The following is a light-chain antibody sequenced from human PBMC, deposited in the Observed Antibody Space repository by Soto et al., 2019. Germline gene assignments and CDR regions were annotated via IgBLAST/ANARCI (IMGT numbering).Light chain of an antibody. J-gene: IGKJ1*01. CDR3: MQTLQTWT. V-gene: IGKV2-28*01. CDR1: QSLLHSNGYNY. CDR2: LGS. Sequence: DIVMTQSPISLPVTPGEPASISCRSSQSLLHSNGYNYLDWYLQKPGQSPQLLIYLGSNRASGVPDRFSGSGSGTDFTLTISRVEAEDVGVYYCMQTLQTWTFGQGTKVEIK.